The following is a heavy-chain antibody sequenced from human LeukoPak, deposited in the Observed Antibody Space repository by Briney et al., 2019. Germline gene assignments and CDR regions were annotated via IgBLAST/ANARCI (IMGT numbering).Heavy chain of an antibody. CDR1: GYTFTSYA. Sequence: ASVKVSCKASGYTFTSYAMHWVRQAPGQRLEWMGWINAGNGNTKYSQKFQGRVTITRDTSASTAYMELSSLRSEDTAVYYCAKATMVRGTLYYYYGMDVWGQGTTVTVSS. D-gene: IGHD3-10*01. CDR3: AKATMVRGTLYYYYGMDV. CDR2: INAGNGNT. V-gene: IGHV1-3*01. J-gene: IGHJ6*02.